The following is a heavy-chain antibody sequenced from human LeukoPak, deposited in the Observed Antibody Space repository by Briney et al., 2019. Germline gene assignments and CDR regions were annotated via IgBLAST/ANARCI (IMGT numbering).Heavy chain of an antibody. J-gene: IGHJ3*02. Sequence: ASVKVSCKASGYSFTSYYMHWVRQAPGQGLECMEWINPNSGGTNYAQNFQGRVTMTRDTSISTAYMELSRLRSDDTAVYYCARDSGDYLDAFDIWGQGTMVTVSS. D-gene: IGHD3-10*01. CDR2: INPNSGGT. CDR1: GYSFTSYY. V-gene: IGHV1-2*02. CDR3: ARDSGDYLDAFDI.